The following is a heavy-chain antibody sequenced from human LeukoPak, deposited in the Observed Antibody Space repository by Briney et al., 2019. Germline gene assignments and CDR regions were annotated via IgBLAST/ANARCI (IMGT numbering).Heavy chain of an antibody. Sequence: GGSLRLSCAGSGFTFSSYWMSWVRQAPWKGLEWVANIKQGGSEKYYVAYVKGRFTSARDNATNTLYMQMNSLRAEDRAVYYCARTRITMIVGLASRFDYSGQGNLVTVSS. CDR2: IKQGGSEK. CDR1: GFTFSSYW. D-gene: IGHD3-22*01. J-gene: IGHJ4*02. CDR3: ARTRITMIVGLASRFDY. V-gene: IGHV3-7*01.